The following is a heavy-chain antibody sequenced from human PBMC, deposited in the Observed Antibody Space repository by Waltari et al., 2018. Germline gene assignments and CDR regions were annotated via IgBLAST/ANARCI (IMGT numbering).Heavy chain of an antibody. CDR2: IYPGDSNT. V-gene: IGHV5-51*01. CDR1: GYTFTRSW. J-gene: IGHJ4*02. D-gene: IGHD5-18*01. CDR3: ARQPLHSYGTRHFDY. Sequence: EVQLVQSGAEVKKPGESLKISCEGSGYTFTRSWIGWVRQMPGKGLEWMGVIYPGDSNTRYSPSFQGQVTISADKSISTAYLQWSSLKASDTAMYFCARQPLHSYGTRHFDYWGQGTLVTVSS.